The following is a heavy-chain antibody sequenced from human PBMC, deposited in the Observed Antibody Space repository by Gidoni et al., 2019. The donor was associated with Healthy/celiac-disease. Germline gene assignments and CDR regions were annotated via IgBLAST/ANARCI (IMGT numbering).Heavy chain of an antibody. CDR3: ARDRGHSVITPTEIDY. V-gene: IGHV1-46*01. CDR1: GYTFTSYY. D-gene: IGHD3-22*01. CDR2: INPSGGST. Sequence: QVQLVQSGAEVKKPGASVKVSCKASGYTFTSYYMHWVRQAPGQGLEWMGIINPSGGSTSYAQKFQGRVTMTRDTSTSTVYMELSSLRSEDTAVYYCARDRGHSVITPTEIDYWGQGTLVTVSS. J-gene: IGHJ4*02.